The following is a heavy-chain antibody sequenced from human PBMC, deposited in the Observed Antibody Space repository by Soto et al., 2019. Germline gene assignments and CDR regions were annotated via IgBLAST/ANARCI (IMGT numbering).Heavy chain of an antibody. Sequence: GGSLRLSCAASGFTFSGYAMSWVRQAPGKGLEWVSAISGSGGSTYYADSVKGRFTISRDNSKNTLYLQMNSLRAEDTAVYYCAKETHYYGSGEFYYYYYGMDVWGQGTTVTVSS. CDR2: ISGSGGST. V-gene: IGHV3-23*01. J-gene: IGHJ6*02. D-gene: IGHD3-10*01. CDR1: GFTFSGYA. CDR3: AKETHYYGSGEFYYYYYGMDV.